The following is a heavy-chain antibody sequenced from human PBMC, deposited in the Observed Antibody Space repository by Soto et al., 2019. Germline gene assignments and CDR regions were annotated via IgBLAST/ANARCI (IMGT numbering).Heavy chain of an antibody. D-gene: IGHD6-13*01. J-gene: IGHJ4*02. V-gene: IGHV3-23*01. CDR2: ISGSGGST. CDR3: ANWGAGTPLFDY. CDR1: GFTFSSYA. Sequence: GGSLRLSCAASGFTFSSYAMSWVRQAPGKGLEWVSAISGSGGSTYYADSVKGRFTISRDNSKNTLYLQMNSLRAEDTAVYYCANWGAGTPLFDYWGQGTLVTVSS.